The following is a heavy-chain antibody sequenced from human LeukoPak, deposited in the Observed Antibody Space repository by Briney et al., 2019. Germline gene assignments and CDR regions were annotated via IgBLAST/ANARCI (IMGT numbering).Heavy chain of an antibody. D-gene: IGHD2-15*01. CDR2: ISYDGSNK. J-gene: IGHJ4*02. Sequence: GGSLRLSCAASGFTFSSYGMHWVRQAPGKGLEWVAVISYDGSNKYYADSVKGRFTISRDNSKNTLYLQMNSLRAEDTAVYYCAKDDYCSGGSCYMRYWGQGTLVTVSS. CDR3: AKDDYCSGGSCYMRY. V-gene: IGHV3-30*18. CDR1: GFTFSSYG.